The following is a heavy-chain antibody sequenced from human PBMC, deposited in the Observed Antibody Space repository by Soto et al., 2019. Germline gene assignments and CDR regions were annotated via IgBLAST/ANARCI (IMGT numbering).Heavy chain of an antibody. CDR2: INPSGGST. Sequence: QVQLVQSGAEVKKPGASVKISCKSSGYTFTSYYMHWVRQAPGQGLEWMGMINPSGGSTNYAQRFQGRVTMTRDTSTSTGYMDLSDRRSEATAVYYCARGFCTTTTCLVGDFWGQGTLVTVSS. J-gene: IGHJ4*02. D-gene: IGHD2-2*01. CDR1: GYTFTSYY. V-gene: IGHV1-46*01. CDR3: ARGFCTTTTCLVGDF.